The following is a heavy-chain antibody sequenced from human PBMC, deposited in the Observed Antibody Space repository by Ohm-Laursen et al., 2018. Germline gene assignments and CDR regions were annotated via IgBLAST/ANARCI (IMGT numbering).Heavy chain of an antibody. CDR1: GFTFGDFA. J-gene: IGHJ5*02. V-gene: IGHV3-49*03. D-gene: IGHD3-10*01. CDR2: IRSKAYGGTT. CDR3: ARRWFGELFSDWFDP. Sequence: SLRLSCSASGFTFGDFAMSWFRQAPGKGLEWVGFIRSKAYGGTTEYAASVKGRFTISRDDSKSIAYLQMNSLKTEDTAVYYCARRWFGELFSDWFDPWGQGTLVTVSS.